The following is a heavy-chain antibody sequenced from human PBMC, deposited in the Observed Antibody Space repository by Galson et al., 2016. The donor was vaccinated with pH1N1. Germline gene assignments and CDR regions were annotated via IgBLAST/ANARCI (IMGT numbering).Heavy chain of an antibody. V-gene: IGHV1-2*02. D-gene: IGHD4-23*01. CDR2: IDPNSGAT. J-gene: IGHJ4*02. Sequence: SVKVSCKASGYTFARYYIHWVRQAPGQGLECMGWIDPNSGATSYAQIFRGRVTMTRDTSISTVYMEVSRLTSDDTAIYYCARVLRTVVFDYWGPGTLVTVSS. CDR3: ARVLRTVVFDY. CDR1: GYTFARYY.